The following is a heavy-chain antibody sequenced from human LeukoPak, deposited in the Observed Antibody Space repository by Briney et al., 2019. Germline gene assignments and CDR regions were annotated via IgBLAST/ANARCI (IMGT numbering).Heavy chain of an antibody. V-gene: IGHV4-39*01. CDR2: IYYSGST. Sequence: SETLSLTCTVSGGSISSSSYYWGWIRQPPGKGLEWIGSIYYSGSTYYNPSLKSRVTISVDTSKNQFSLKLSSVTAADMAAYYCARHTGDYLGLTWFDPWGQGTLVTVSS. CDR1: GGSISSSSYY. D-gene: IGHD4-17*01. J-gene: IGHJ5*02. CDR3: ARHTGDYLGLTWFDP.